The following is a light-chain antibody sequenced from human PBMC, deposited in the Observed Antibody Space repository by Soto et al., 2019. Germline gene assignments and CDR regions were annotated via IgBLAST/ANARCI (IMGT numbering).Light chain of an antibody. CDR3: SSYTSSSTYV. J-gene: IGLJ1*01. CDR1: SSDVGGYNY. V-gene: IGLV2-14*01. CDR2: EVS. Sequence: QSALTQPASVSGSPGQSITISCTGTSSDVGGYNYVSWYQQHPGKAPKLMIYEVSNRPSGVSNRFSGSKSGNTASLTLSGLQAEDEADYYCSSYTSSSTYVFGTGTRSPS.